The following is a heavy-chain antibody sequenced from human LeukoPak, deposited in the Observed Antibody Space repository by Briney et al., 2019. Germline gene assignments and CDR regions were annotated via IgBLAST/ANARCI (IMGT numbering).Heavy chain of an antibody. V-gene: IGHV1-46*01. CDR2: ISPSGGST. D-gene: IGHD1-26*01. Sequence: ASVKVSCKAFGYTFTSNYMHWVRQAPGQGPEWMGVISPSGGSTTYAQKFQGRVTLTRDMSTSTDYLELSSLRSEDTAVYYCARRRDSGSLQHFDYWGQGTLVTVSS. J-gene: IGHJ4*02. CDR3: ARRRDSGSLQHFDY. CDR1: GYTFTSNY.